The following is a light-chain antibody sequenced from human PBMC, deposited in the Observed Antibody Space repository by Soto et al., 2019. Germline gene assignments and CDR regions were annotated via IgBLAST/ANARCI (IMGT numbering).Light chain of an antibody. J-gene: IGLJ1*01. V-gene: IGLV1-40*01. Sequence: QSVRTQPPSVSGAPGQRATIPRPGSTPKIGAGYDVHWYQQLPGTAPKLLIYGNSNRPSGVPDRFSGSKSGTSASLAITGLQAEDEADYYCQSYDSSLSGYVFGTGTKVTVL. CDR2: GNS. CDR1: TPKIGAGYD. CDR3: QSYDSSLSGYV.